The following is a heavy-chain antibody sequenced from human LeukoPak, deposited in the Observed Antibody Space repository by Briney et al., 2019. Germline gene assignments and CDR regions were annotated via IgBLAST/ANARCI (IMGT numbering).Heavy chain of an antibody. J-gene: IGHJ6*02. CDR3: ARGYSRSWSYYYGMGV. V-gene: IGHV4-59*01. Sequence: SETLSLTCTVSGGSINSYYWSWIRQPPGKGLEWIGYIYYSGSTNYNPSLKSRVTISVDTSKNQFSLKLSSVTAADTAVYYCARGYSRSWSYYYGMGVWGQETTVTASS. CDR2: IYYSGST. CDR1: GGSINSYY. D-gene: IGHD6-13*01.